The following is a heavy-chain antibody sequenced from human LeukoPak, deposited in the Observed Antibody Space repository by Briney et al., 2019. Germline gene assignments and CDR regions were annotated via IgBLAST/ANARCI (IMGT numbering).Heavy chain of an antibody. D-gene: IGHD2-15*01. Sequence: GGSLRLSCAASGFTFSSYWMSWVRQAPGKGLEWVANIKQDGCEKYYVDSVKGRFTISRDNAKNSLYLQMNSLRAEDTAVYYCARSRGSPNSGEDAFDIWGQGTMVTVSS. CDR1: GFTFSSYW. CDR2: IKQDGCEK. J-gene: IGHJ3*02. V-gene: IGHV3-7*01. CDR3: ARSRGSPNSGEDAFDI.